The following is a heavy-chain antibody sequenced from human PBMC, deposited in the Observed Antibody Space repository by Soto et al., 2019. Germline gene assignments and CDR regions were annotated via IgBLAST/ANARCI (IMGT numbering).Heavy chain of an antibody. CDR3: AAGDTALFDY. V-gene: IGHV4-39*01. CDR1: GGSISSSSYY. J-gene: IGHJ4*02. D-gene: IGHD3-9*01. Sequence: QLQLQESGPGLVKPSETLSLTCTVSGGSISSSSYYWGWIRQPPGKGLEWIGSIYYSGSTYYNPSLKSRVAISVDTSKNQFSLKLSSVTAADTAVYYCAAGDTALFDYWGQGTLVTVSS. CDR2: IYYSGST.